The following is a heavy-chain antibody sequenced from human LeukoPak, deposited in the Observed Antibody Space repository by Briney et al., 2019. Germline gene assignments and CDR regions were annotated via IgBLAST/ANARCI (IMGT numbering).Heavy chain of an antibody. V-gene: IGHV4-38-2*02. Sequence: SETRSLTCTVSGGSISTGYYGVGIRHPPGTGVGWMGGMDDSGTTYYNPSLKSPVTISVDTTKNQFSLKLSSVTAADTAVYYCARVRPPIYYDSSGPWDAFDIWGQGTMVTVSS. CDR3: ARVRPPIYYDSSGPWDAFDI. J-gene: IGHJ3*02. D-gene: IGHD3-22*01. CDR2: MDDSGTT. CDR1: GGSISTGYY.